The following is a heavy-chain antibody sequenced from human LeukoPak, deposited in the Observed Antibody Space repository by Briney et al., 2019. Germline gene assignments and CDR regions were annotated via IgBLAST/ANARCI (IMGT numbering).Heavy chain of an antibody. J-gene: IGHJ6*03. D-gene: IGHD5-18*01. CDR3: ARDNGGTAMAYYYYYYMDV. CDR2: INPNSGNT. Sequence: GASVKVSCKASGYTFTSYDINWVRQATGQGLEWMGWINPNSGNTGYAQKFQGRVTMTRNTSISTAYMELSSLRSEDTAVYYCARDNGGTAMAYYYYYYMDVWGKGTTVTISS. CDR1: GYTFTSYD. V-gene: IGHV1-8*01.